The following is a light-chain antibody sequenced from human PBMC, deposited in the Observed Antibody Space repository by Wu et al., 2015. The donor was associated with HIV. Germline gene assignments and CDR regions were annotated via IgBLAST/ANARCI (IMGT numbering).Light chain of an antibody. CDR2: DAS. Sequence: EIVLTQSPATLSLSPGERATLSCRASQSVSSYLAWYQQKPGQAPRLLIYDASNRATGIPARFTGSGSGTDFTLTISSLEPEDFAVYYCQQRIKWPLTFGQGTRLEIK. CDR3: QQRIKWPLT. CDR1: QSVSSY. J-gene: IGKJ5*01. V-gene: IGKV3-11*01.